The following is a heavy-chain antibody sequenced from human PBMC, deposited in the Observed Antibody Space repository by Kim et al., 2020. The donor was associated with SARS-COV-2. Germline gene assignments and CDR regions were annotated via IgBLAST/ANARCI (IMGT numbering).Heavy chain of an antibody. D-gene: IGHD3-10*01. CDR1: GGSISSGGYY. CDR3: ARIPGGGLLWFGELSHNWFDP. V-gene: IGHV4-31*03. J-gene: IGHJ5*02. Sequence: SETLSLTCTVSGGSISSGGYYWSWIRQHPGKGLEWIGYIYYSGRTYYNPSLKSRVTISMDTSKNQFSLKLSSVTAADTAVYYCARIPGGGLLWFGELSHNWFDPWGQGSLVTVSS. CDR2: IYYSGRT.